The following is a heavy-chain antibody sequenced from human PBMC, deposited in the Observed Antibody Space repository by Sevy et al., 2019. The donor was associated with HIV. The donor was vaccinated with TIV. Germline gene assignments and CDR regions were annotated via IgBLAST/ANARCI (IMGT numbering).Heavy chain of an antibody. Sequence: GGSLRLSCAASGFTFSSYDMSWVRQAPGKGLEWVSVISGSGVSTYYADSVKGRFTISRDNSKNTLYLQLNSLRAEVTAVYYCAKSMGGFDAFDIWGQGTMVTVSS. V-gene: IGHV3-23*01. CDR2: ISGSGVST. J-gene: IGHJ3*02. CDR1: GFTFSSYD. CDR3: AKSMGGFDAFDI. D-gene: IGHD6-25*01.